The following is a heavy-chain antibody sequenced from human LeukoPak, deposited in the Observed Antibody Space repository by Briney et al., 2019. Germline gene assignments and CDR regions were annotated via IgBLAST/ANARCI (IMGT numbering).Heavy chain of an antibody. J-gene: IGHJ5*02. CDR3: AKEGRNWCVP. CDR2: IYYSGST. V-gene: IGHV4-59*01. CDR1: GDSISSYY. Sequence: SETLSLTCTVSGDSISSYYGSWLRQPPGKGLEWLGYIYYSGSTNYNPSLKSRVTISVDTSKNQFSLKLRSATTADQAVFYFAKEGRNWCVPWGQRTLVTVSS.